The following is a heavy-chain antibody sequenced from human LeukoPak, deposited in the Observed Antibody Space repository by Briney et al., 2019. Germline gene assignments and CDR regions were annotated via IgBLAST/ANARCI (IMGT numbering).Heavy chain of an antibody. CDR2: INTNTGNP. Sequence: ASVKVSCKASGYTFTSYAMNWVRQAPGQGLEWMGWINTNTGNPTYAQGFTGRFVFSLDTSVSTAYLQISSLKAEDTAVYYCVRDIVVVPAAMYPHFDPWGQGTLVTVSS. D-gene: IGHD2-2*01. CDR1: GYTFTSYA. V-gene: IGHV7-4-1*02. CDR3: VRDIVVVPAAMYPHFDP. J-gene: IGHJ5*02.